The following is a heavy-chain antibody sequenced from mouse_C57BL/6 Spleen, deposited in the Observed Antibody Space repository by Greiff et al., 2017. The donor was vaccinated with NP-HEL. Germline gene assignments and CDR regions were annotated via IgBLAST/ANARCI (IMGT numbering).Heavy chain of an antibody. D-gene: IGHD2-4*01. CDR2: ISDGGSYT. J-gene: IGHJ3*01. CDR1: GFTFSSYA. CDR3: ARGGYYDWFAY. Sequence: EVKLVESGGGLVKPGGSLKLSCAASGFTFSSYAMSWVRQTPEKRLEWVATISDGGSYTYYPDNVKGRFTISRDNAKNNLYLQMSHLKSEDTAMYYCARGGYYDWFAYWGQGTLVTVSA. V-gene: IGHV5-4*03.